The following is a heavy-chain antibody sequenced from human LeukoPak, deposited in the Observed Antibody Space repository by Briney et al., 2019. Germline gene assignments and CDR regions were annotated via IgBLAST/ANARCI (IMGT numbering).Heavy chain of an antibody. CDR1: GYSISSGYY. Sequence: SETLSLTCAVSGYSISSGYYWGWIRQPPGKGLEWIGSIYHSGSTYYNPSLKSRVTISVDTSKNQFSLKLSSVTAADTAVYYCARDQDDYVWGSPNGLKYWGQGTLVPVSS. J-gene: IGHJ4*02. D-gene: IGHD3-16*01. V-gene: IGHV4-38-2*02. CDR3: ARDQDDYVWGSPNGLKY. CDR2: IYHSGST.